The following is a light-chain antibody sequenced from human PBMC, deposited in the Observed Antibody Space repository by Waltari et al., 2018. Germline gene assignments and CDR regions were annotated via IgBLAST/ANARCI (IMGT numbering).Light chain of an antibody. CDR1: RSVLYSSNNKNY. Sequence: DIVMTQSPDSLTVSLGERATINCKSSRSVLYSSNNKNYLAWYQQKPGQPPKLLIFWASTRESGVPDRFSGSGSGTDVTLTISSLQAEDVAVYYCQQYYSIPQTVGQGTKLEIK. CDR2: WAS. J-gene: IGKJ2*01. CDR3: QQYYSIPQT. V-gene: IGKV4-1*01.